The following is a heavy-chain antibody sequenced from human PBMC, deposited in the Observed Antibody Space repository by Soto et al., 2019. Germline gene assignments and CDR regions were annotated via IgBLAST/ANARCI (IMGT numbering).Heavy chain of an antibody. J-gene: IGHJ3*02. V-gene: IGHV3-23*01. CDR2: ISGSGGST. CDR3: AKDSYFAFDI. D-gene: IGHD3-10*01. CDR1: GFTFSSYA. Sequence: WGSLRLSCAASGFTFSSYAMSCVRQAPVKGLEWVSAISGSGGSTYYADSVKGRFTISRDNSKNTLYLQMNSLRAEDTAVYYCAKDSYFAFDIWGQGTMVTVSS.